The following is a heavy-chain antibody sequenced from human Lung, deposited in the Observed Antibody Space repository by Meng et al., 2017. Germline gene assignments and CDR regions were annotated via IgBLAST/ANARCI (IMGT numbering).Heavy chain of an antibody. Sequence: QGQRGRAGAGVKKPGASGKVSCKPSGYNFPDYYIHWVRRAPGQGLEWMGRINPKSGDTHYAQKFQARVTMTGDTSISTAYMELSGLRSDDTAMYYCARDEDISAAGKLFGDYWGQGTLVTVSS. V-gene: IGHV1-2*06. CDR1: GYNFPDYY. CDR2: INPKSGDT. CDR3: ARDEDISAAGKLFGDY. J-gene: IGHJ4*02. D-gene: IGHD6-25*01.